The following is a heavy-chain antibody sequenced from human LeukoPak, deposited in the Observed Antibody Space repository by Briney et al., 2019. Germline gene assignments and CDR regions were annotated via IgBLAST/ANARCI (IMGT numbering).Heavy chain of an antibody. J-gene: IGHJ4*02. CDR3: ATGIVVVVAAFDY. Sequence: GGSLRLSCAASGFTFSSYGMHWVRQAPGKGLEWVVVISYDGSNKYYAHSVKGRFTISRDNSKNTLYLQMNSLRAEDTAVYYCATGIVVVVAAFDYWGQGTLVTVSS. CDR1: GFTFSSYG. D-gene: IGHD2-15*01. V-gene: IGHV3-30*03. CDR2: ISYDGSNK.